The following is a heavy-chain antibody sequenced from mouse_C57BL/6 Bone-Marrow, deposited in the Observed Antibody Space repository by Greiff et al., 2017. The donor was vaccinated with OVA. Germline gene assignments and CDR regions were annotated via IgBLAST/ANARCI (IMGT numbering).Heavy chain of an antibody. V-gene: IGHV1-81*01. D-gene: IGHD2-3*01. CDR2: IYPRSGNT. J-gene: IGHJ2*01. CDR3: ARWRWLPPYFDY. CDR1: GYTFTSYG. Sequence: VHLVESGAELARPGASVKLSCKASGYTFTSYGISWVKQRTGQGLEWIGEIYPRSGNTYYNEKFKGKATLTADKSSSTAYMELRSLTSEDSAVYFCARWRWLPPYFDYWGQGTTLTVSS.